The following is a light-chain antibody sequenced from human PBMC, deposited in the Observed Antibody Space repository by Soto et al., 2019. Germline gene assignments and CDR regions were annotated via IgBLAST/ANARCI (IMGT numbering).Light chain of an antibody. J-gene: IGKJ2*01. Sequence: EIVLTQSPGTLSLSPGERATVSCRASQSVSSSYLAWYQQKPGQAPRLLIYGASNRAAGIPDRFSGSGSGTDFNLTISRLEPEDFAVYYCQQYGRTPYTFGQGTKREIK. V-gene: IGKV3-20*01. CDR3: QQYGRTPYT. CDR2: GAS. CDR1: QSVSSSY.